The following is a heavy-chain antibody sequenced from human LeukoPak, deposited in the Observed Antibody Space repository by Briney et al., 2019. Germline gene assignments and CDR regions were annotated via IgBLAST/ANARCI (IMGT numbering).Heavy chain of an antibody. Sequence: GGTLRLSCAASGFTFSSYGMSWVRQAPGKGLEWVSAISGSGGSTYYADSVKGRFTISRDNSKNTLYLQMNSLRAEDTAVYYCVRDWGYDSSGYWQKYFDTWGQGTLVTVSS. CDR2: ISGSGGST. CDR1: GFTFSSYG. V-gene: IGHV3-23*01. D-gene: IGHD3-22*01. J-gene: IGHJ4*02. CDR3: VRDWGYDSSGYWQKYFDT.